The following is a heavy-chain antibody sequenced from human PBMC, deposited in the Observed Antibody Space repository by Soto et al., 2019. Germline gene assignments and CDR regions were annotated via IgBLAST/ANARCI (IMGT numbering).Heavy chain of an antibody. Sequence: GGSLRLSSAASGSTFSSYSMNWVRQAPGKGLEWVSYISSSSSTIYYADSVKGRFTISRDNAKNSLYLQMNSLRAEDTAVYYCARDVNYYFDYWGQGTLVTVSS. CDR1: GSTFSSYS. V-gene: IGHV3-48*01. CDR3: ARDVNYYFDY. J-gene: IGHJ4*02. CDR2: ISSSSSTI.